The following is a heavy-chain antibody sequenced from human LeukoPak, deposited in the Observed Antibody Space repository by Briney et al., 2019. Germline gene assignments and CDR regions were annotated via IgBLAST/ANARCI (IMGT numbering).Heavy chain of an antibody. V-gene: IGHV3-21*01. CDR2: ISSSSSYI. CDR1: GFTFSSYS. CDR3: ARGRGRVWYYYYGMDV. J-gene: IGHJ6*02. Sequence: GGSLRLSCAASGFTFSSYSMNWVRQAPGKGLEWVSSISSSSSYIYYADSVKGRFTISRDNAKNSLYLQMNSLRAEDTAVYYCARGRGRVWYYYYGMDVWGQGTTVTVSS. D-gene: IGHD2-8*02.